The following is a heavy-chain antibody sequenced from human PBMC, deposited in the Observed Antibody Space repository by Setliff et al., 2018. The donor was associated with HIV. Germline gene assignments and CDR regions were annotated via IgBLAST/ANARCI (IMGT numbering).Heavy chain of an antibody. Sequence: VKVSCKASGYTFTSYIMNWVRQAPGQGLEWMGWISAYNGNTKYAQKFQGRVTMTTDTSTSTAYMELRSLRSDDTAVYYCARSRYDSGGYPDAFDIWGQGTMVTVSS. CDR3: ARSRYDSGGYPDAFDI. CDR2: ISAYNGNT. D-gene: IGHD3-22*01. J-gene: IGHJ3*02. V-gene: IGHV1-18*01. CDR1: GYTFTSYI.